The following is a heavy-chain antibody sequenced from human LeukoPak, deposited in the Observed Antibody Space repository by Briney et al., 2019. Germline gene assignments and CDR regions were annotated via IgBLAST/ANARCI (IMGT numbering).Heavy chain of an antibody. CDR3: ARGPPDYYDSSGYPYYFDY. CDR2: IKQDGSEK. CDR1: GFTFSSYW. D-gene: IGHD3-22*01. Sequence: GGSLRLSCAASGFTFSSYWMSWVRQAPGKGLEWVANIKQDGSEKYYVDSVKGRFTISRDNAKNSLYLQMNSLRAEDTAVYYCARGPPDYYDSSGYPYYFDYWGQGTLVTVSS. V-gene: IGHV3-7*01. J-gene: IGHJ4*02.